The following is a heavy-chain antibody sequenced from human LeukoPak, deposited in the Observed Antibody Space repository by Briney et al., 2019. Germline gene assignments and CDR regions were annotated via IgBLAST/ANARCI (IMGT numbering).Heavy chain of an antibody. CDR3: AREANSWSGYYLY. V-gene: IGHV4-59*01. J-gene: IGHJ4*02. Sequence: SETLSLTFTVSGGSISSYYWSWIRQPPGKGLEWIGYIYYSGSTNYNPSLKSRVTISVDTSKNQFSLKLSSVTAADTAVYYCAREANSWSGYYLYWGQGTLVTVSS. CDR2: IYYSGST. D-gene: IGHD3-3*01. CDR1: GGSISSYY.